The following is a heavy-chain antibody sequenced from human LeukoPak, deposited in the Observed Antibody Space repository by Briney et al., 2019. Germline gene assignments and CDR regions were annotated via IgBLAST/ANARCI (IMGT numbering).Heavy chain of an antibody. D-gene: IGHD2-15*01. CDR2: INPNSGGT. J-gene: IGHJ5*02. CDR3: ARDPAYIVVVVAASPAGWFDP. Sequence: GASVTVSCKASGYTFTGYYMHWVRQAPGQGLEWMGWINPNSGGTNYAQKFQGRVTMTRDTSISTAYMELSRLRSDDTAVYYCARDPAYIVVVVAASPAGWFDPWGQGTLVTVSS. V-gene: IGHV1-2*02. CDR1: GYTFTGYY.